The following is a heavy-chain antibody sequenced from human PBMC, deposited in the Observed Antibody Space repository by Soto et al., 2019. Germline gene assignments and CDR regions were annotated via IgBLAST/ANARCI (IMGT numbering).Heavy chain of an antibody. V-gene: IGHV3-23*01. CDR3: AKERATTTAFDY. J-gene: IGHJ4*02. CDR1: GFTFSRDG. CDR2: ITDNGGST. D-gene: IGHD4-17*01. Sequence: GGSLRLSCAASGFTFSRDGMSWVRQAPGKGLEWVSLITDNGGSTYYADSVKGRFTISRDNTKNTLFLQMSSLRAEGTAVYYCAKERATTTAFDYWCQGALVTVSS.